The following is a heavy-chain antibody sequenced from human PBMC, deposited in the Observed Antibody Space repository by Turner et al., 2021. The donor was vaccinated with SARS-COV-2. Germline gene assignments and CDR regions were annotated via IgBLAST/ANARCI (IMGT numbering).Heavy chain of an antibody. CDR1: GFTFSNFA. CDR2: ISASGGDT. J-gene: IGHJ4*02. Sequence: EVQLLESGGGLLQPGGSLRPSCAASGFTFSNFAMTWVRQAPGRGLEWVSAISASGGDTHYADSVKGRFTISRDNSKSTLYLQVNSLRAEDTAMYYCAADCTSASCYSRNADYWGQGTLVTVSS. CDR3: AADCTSASCYSRNADY. V-gene: IGHV3-23*01. D-gene: IGHD2-2*01.